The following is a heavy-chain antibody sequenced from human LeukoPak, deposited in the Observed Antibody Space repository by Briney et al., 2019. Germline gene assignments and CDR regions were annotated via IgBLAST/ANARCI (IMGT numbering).Heavy chain of an antibody. V-gene: IGHV4-39*07. CDR3: ARGGDLTRATFDY. J-gene: IGHJ4*02. D-gene: IGHD7-27*01. CDR1: GGSVSSGSYY. CDR2: INHSGST. Sequence: SETLSLTCTVSGGSVSSGSYYWSWIRQPPGKGLEWIGEINHSGSTNYNPSLKSRVTISVDTSKNQFSLKLSSVTAADTAVYYCARGGDLTRATFDYWGQGTLVTVSS.